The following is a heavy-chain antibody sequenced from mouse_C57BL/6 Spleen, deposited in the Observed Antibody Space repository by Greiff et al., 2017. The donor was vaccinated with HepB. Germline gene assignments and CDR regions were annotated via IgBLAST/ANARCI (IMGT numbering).Heavy chain of an antibody. CDR3: ARDRIYYYGSSYVDWYFDV. CDR1: GFTFSSYA. CDR2: ISDGGSYT. V-gene: IGHV5-4*01. Sequence: EVQRVESGGGLVKPGGSLKLSCAASGFTFSSYAMSWVRQTPEKRLEWVATISDGGSYTYYPDNVKGRFTISRDNAKNNLYLQMSHLKSEDTAMYYCARDRIYYYGSSYVDWYFDVWGTGTTVTVSS. J-gene: IGHJ1*03. D-gene: IGHD1-1*01.